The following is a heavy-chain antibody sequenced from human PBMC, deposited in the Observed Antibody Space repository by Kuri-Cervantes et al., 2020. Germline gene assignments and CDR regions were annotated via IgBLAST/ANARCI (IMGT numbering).Heavy chain of an antibody. CDR1: GFTFSDYY. D-gene: IGHD5-18*01. CDR3: ARGYSYPSSGFDC. V-gene: IGHV3-11*04. CDR2: ISSSGSTI. Sequence: GESLKISCAASGFTFSDYYMSWIRQAPGKGLEWVSYISSSGSTIYYADSVKGRFTISRDNAKSSVYLQVNSLRADDTAVYYCARGYSYPSSGFDCWGQGTLVTVSS. J-gene: IGHJ4*02.